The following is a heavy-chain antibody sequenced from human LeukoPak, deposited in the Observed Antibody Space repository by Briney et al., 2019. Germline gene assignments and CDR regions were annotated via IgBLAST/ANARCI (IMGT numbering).Heavy chain of an antibody. D-gene: IGHD6-19*01. CDR3: ARETYSSGWYLDY. V-gene: IGHV3-66*01. CDR1: GFTVSSNY. J-gene: IGHJ4*02. CDR2: IYSGGST. Sequence: GGSLRLSCAASGFTVSSNYMSWVRQAPGKGLEWVSVIYSGGSTYYADSVKGRFTISRDNSKNTLYLQMNSLRAEDTAVYYCARETYSSGWYLDYWGQGTLVTVSS.